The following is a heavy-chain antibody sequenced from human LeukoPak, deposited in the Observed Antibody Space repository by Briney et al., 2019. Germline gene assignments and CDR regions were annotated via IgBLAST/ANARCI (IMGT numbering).Heavy chain of an antibody. CDR1: GGSISSSSYY. J-gene: IGHJ4*02. D-gene: IGHD3-10*01. V-gene: IGHV4-39*07. CDR3: ARAGTVRGVIPFDY. CDR2: IYYSGST. Sequence: SETLSLTCTVSGGSISSSSYYWGWIRQPPGKGLEWIGSIYYSGSTYYNPSLKSRVTISVDTSKNQFSLKLSSVTAADTAVYYCARAGTVRGVIPFDYWGQGTLVTVSS.